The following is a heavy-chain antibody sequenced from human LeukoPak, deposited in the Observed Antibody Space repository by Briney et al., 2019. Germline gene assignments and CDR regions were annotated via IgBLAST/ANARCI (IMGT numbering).Heavy chain of an antibody. CDR2: IKQDGSEK. V-gene: IGHV3-7*01. D-gene: IGHD2-2*01. Sequence: GGSLRRSCAASGFTFRSYWMSWVRQAPGKGLEWVANIKQDGSEKYYVDSVKGRFTISRDNARNTLYLQMNSLRADDTGVYYCARDLINGMAPAALWGQGTLVTVSS. CDR1: GFTFRSYW. CDR3: ARDLINGMAPAAL. J-gene: IGHJ4*02.